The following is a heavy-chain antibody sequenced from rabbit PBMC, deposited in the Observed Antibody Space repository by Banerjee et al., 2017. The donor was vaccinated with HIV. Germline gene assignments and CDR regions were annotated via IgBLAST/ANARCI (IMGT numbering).Heavy chain of an antibody. D-gene: IGHD4-1*01. CDR1: GFSFSSSDW. Sequence: QQQLEESGGGLVQPEGSLTLTCTASGFSFSSSDWICWVRQAPGKGLEWIACIYTGSSGSTFYASWAKGRFTISKTSSTTVTLQMTSLTAADTATYFCARDPIVVPGVSFNLWGQGTLVTV. CDR2: IYTGSSGST. J-gene: IGHJ4*01. CDR3: ARDPIVVPGVSFNL. V-gene: IGHV1S45*01.